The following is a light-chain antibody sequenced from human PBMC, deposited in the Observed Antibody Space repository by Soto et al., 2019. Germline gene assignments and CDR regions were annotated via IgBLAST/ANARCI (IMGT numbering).Light chain of an antibody. Sequence: DIQMTQSPSSLSASVGDRVTITCRASQDISNHLAWFQQKPGKAPKSLISAASSLQSGVPSKFSGSGSGTDFTLTISSLQPEDFAPYYCQQYNSYPVSFGGGTKVEIK. V-gene: IGKV1-16*02. CDR2: AAS. J-gene: IGKJ4*01. CDR3: QQYNSYPVS. CDR1: QDISNH.